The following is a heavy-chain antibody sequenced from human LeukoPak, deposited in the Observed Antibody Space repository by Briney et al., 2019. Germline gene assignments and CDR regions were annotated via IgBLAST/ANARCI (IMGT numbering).Heavy chain of an antibody. CDR3: ATTRGGVLLANYYYYMDV. V-gene: IGHV1-69*05. D-gene: IGHD2-15*01. CDR2: IIPILGTA. J-gene: IGHJ6*03. CDR1: GGTFSSYA. Sequence: SVKVSCKASGGTFSSYAISWVRQAPGQGLEWMGGIIPILGTANYAQKFQGRVTITTDESTSTAYMELSSLRSEDTAVYYCATTRGGVLLANYYYYMDVWGKGTTVTVSS.